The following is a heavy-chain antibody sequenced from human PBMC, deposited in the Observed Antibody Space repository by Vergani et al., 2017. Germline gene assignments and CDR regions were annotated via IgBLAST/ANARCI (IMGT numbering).Heavy chain of an antibody. CDR1: GFTFIMHA. J-gene: IGHJ4*02. D-gene: IGHD5-12*01. CDR3: TKGSRGYTGYFFDY. Sequence: EVDLVESGGGLAQPGGSLRLSCEASGFTFIMHAMSWVRQAPGKGLEWVSTLSASDRRTHYADSVKGRFTISRDNSKNTLHLQMNSLRADDTAVYYCTKGSRGYTGYFFDYWGQGTLATVSS. CDR2: LSASDRRT. V-gene: IGHV3-23*04.